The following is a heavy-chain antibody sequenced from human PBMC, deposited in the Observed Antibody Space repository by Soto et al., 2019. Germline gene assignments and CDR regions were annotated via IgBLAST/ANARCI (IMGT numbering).Heavy chain of an antibody. CDR2: INHSGST. CDR1: GGSFSGYY. V-gene: IGHV4-34*01. Sequence: QVQLQQWGAGLLKPSETLSLTCAVYGGSFSGYYWSWIRQPPGKGLEWIGEINHSGSTNYNPSLQSRVTISVDTCKNQFSLKLSSVTAADTAVYYCASGWWLRRSMDVWGQGTTVTVSS. CDR3: ASGWWLRRSMDV. D-gene: IGHD5-12*01. J-gene: IGHJ6*02.